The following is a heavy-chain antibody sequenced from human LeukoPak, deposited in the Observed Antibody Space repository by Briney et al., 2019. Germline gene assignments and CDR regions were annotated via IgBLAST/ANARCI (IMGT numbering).Heavy chain of an antibody. Sequence: GGSLRLSCAASGFTFSSYWMSWVRQAPGKGLEWVASIKQDGSEKYYVDSVKGRFTISRDDTKNSLYLQMNSLRAEDTAVYYRARIRWAAAAKNYFDYWGQGTLVTVSS. CDR3: ARIRWAAAAKNYFDY. V-gene: IGHV3-7*01. J-gene: IGHJ4*02. D-gene: IGHD6-13*01. CDR2: IKQDGSEK. CDR1: GFTFSSYW.